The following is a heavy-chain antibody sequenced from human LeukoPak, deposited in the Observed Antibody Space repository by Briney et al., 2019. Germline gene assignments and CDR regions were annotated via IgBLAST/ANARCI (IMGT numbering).Heavy chain of an antibody. CDR3: ARGTGSGYYRTEAFDL. V-gene: IGHV3-66*01. D-gene: IGHD3-22*01. Sequence: GGSLRLSCAASGLAVTNNYMTWVRQAPGKGLEWVSLIYSGGRTSYAASVKGRFTISRDNAKNTVYIQVSGLKVDDTAVYYCARGTGSGYYRTEAFDLWGQGTLVTVSS. CDR2: IYSGGRT. CDR1: GLAVTNNY. J-gene: IGHJ3*01.